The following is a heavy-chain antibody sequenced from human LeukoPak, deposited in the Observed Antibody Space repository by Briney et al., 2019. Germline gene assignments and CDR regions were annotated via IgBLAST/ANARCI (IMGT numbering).Heavy chain of an antibody. D-gene: IGHD2-8*02. Sequence: GGSLRLSCAASGFTFSSYTMHWVRQAPGKGLEYVSAISSNGGSTYYANSVKGRFTISRDNSKNTLYLQMGSLRAEDMAVYYCARDRSMVTTLGVYYFDYWGQGTLVTVSS. V-gene: IGHV3-64*01. CDR1: GFTFSSYT. CDR2: ISSNGGST. CDR3: ARDRSMVTTLGVYYFDY. J-gene: IGHJ4*02.